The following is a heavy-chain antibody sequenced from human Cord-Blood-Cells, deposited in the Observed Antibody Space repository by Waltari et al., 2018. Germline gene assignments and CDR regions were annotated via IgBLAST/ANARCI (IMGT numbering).Heavy chain of an antibody. D-gene: IGHD2-15*01. CDR1: GGSFSGYY. Sequence: QVQLQQWGAGLLKPSETLSLTCAVYGGSFSGYYWSWIRQPPGKGLEWIGEINHSGSTNYNPSLKSRVTISVDTSKNQFSLKLSSVTAADTAVYYCARGRWDIVVVVAALWYFDLWGCGTLVTVSS. CDR3: ARGRWDIVVVVAALWYFDL. J-gene: IGHJ2*01. CDR2: INHSGST. V-gene: IGHV4-34*01.